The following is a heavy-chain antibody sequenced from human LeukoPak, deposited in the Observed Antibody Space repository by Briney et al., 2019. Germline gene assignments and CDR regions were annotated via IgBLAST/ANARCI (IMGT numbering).Heavy chain of an antibody. CDR2: IYVSGST. CDR1: GGSIDSYY. D-gene: IGHD2-2*01. V-gene: IGHV4-4*07. Sequence: SETLSLTCTVSGGSIDSYYWTWIRQPAGKGLEWIGRIYVSGSTYYNPSLKSRVTMSVDTSKNQFSLKLNSVTAADTAVYYCAREVILVPAAYYFDYWGQGTLVTVSS. CDR3: AREVILVPAAYYFDY. J-gene: IGHJ4*02.